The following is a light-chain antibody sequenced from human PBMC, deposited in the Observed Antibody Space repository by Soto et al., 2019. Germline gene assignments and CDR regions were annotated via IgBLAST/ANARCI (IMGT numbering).Light chain of an antibody. CDR3: CLYVGATTYV. CDR2: EGH. CDR1: SGYVGTYSL. J-gene: IGLJ1*01. V-gene: IGLV2-23*01. Sequence: QSLLAQPASVSLSPGQSITISCTGASGYVGTYSLVSLYQQHPGKAPKVVIYEGHKRPSGVPDRFSGSTSVNTASLTISGLQTDDEADYYCCLYVGATTYVFGTGTKVTVL.